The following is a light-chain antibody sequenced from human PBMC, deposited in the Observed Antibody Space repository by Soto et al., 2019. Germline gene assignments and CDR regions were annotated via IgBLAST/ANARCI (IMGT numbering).Light chain of an antibody. J-gene: IGLJ3*02. V-gene: IGLV1-40*01. Sequence: QSALTQPPSMSGAPGQRVTISCTGSSSDIGAGYDVHWYQQFPGTAPKLLTYSNINRPSGVPDRFSGSKSGTSASLAITGLQAEDEADYYCQSYDSSLGGSKGVFGGGTKLTVL. CDR1: SSDIGAGYD. CDR2: SNI. CDR3: QSYDSSLGGSKGV.